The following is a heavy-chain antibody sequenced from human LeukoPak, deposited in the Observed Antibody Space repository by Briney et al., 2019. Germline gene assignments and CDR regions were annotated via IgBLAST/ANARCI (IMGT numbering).Heavy chain of an antibody. Sequence: SETLSLTCAVYGGSFSGYYWSWIRQPPGKGLEWIGEINHSGSTNYNPSLKSRVTISVDTSKNQFSLKLSSVTAADTAVYYCARGRLPYYYDSSGYYLRYFDLWGHGTLVTVSS. J-gene: IGHJ2*01. CDR2: INHSGST. CDR3: ARGRLPYYYDSSGYYLRYFDL. CDR1: GGSFSGYY. D-gene: IGHD3-22*01. V-gene: IGHV4-34*01.